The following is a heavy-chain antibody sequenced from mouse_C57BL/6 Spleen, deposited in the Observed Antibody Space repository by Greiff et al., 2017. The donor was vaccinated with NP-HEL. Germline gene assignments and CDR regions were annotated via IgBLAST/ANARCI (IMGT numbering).Heavy chain of an antibody. CDR3: ARIGTSDFDY. CDR2: IYPGSGST. Sequence: QVQLQQSGAELVKPGASVKMSCKASGYTFTSYWITWVRQRPGQGLEWIGDIYPGSGSTNYNEKFKSKATLTVDTSSSTAYMQLSSLTSEDSAVYYCARIGTSDFDYWGQGTTLTVSS. J-gene: IGHJ2*01. V-gene: IGHV1-55*01. D-gene: IGHD4-1*01. CDR1: GYTFTSYW.